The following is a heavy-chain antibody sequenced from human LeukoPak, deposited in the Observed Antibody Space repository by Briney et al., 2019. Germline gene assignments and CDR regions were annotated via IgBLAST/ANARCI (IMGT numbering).Heavy chain of an antibody. CDR1: GGSISSYY. Sequence: PSETLSLTCTVSGGSISSYYWSWIRQPPGKGLERIGYIYYSGSTNYNPSLKSRVTISVDTSKNQFSLKLSSVTAADTAVYYCARVGYRYYFDYWGQGTLVTVSS. V-gene: IGHV4-59*01. J-gene: IGHJ4*02. CDR3: ARVGYRYYFDY. D-gene: IGHD5-18*01. CDR2: IYYSGST.